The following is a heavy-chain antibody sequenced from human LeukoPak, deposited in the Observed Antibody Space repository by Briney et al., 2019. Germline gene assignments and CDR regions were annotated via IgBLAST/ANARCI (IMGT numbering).Heavy chain of an antibody. CDR2: ISGSDGYT. CDR1: GFTFSSYA. D-gene: IGHD5-18*01. Sequence: GGSLRLSCGASGFTFSSYAMSWVRQAPGKGLEWVSGISGSDGYTYYADSVKGRFTISRDNSKNTLYLQINSLRAEDTAVYYCAEDRLAYSYAQPFDYWGQGTLVTVSS. J-gene: IGHJ4*02. CDR3: AEDRLAYSYAQPFDY. V-gene: IGHV3-23*01.